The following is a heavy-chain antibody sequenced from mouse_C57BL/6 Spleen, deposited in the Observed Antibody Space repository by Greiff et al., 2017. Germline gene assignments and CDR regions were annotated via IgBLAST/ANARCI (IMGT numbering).Heavy chain of an antibody. CDR3: AISGFYYGSSYNAMDY. V-gene: IGHV1-54*01. CDR1: GYAFTNYL. CDR2: INPGSGGT. D-gene: IGHD1-1*01. Sequence: QVQLQQSGAELVRPGTSVKVSCKASGYAFTNYLIEWVKQRPGQGLEWIGVINPGSGGTNYNEKFKGKATLTADKSSSTAYMQLSSLTSEDSAVYFCAISGFYYGSSYNAMDYWGQGTSVTVSS. J-gene: IGHJ4*01.